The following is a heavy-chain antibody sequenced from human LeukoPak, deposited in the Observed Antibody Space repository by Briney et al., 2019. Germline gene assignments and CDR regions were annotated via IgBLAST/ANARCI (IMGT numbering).Heavy chain of an antibody. D-gene: IGHD3-22*01. CDR3: ARGDTGYYDSSEYFQH. CDR1: GYRFTSYS. CDR2: IYPGDSNT. Sequence: GESLKISCKGSGYRFTSYSIGCVRQMPGKSLEWMGIIYPGDSNTRYSPSFQGQVAISADKSISTAYLQWSSLKASDTAMYYCARGDTGYYDSSEYFQHWGPGTLVTVSS. J-gene: IGHJ1*01. V-gene: IGHV5-51*01.